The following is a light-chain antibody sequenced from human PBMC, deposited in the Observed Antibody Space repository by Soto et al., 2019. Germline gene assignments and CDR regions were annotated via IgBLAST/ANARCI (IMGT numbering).Light chain of an antibody. J-gene: IGLJ3*02. Sequence: QLVLTQSPSASASLGASVNLTCTLSSGHNTYAIAWHQQQPEKVPRYLMKVDNDGSHNKGDGIPDRFSGSSSGAERYLTISSLQSEDEADYCCQTWGTGIRVFGGGTKLTVL. CDR2: VDNDGSH. CDR3: QTWGTGIRV. V-gene: IGLV4-69*01. CDR1: SGHNTYA.